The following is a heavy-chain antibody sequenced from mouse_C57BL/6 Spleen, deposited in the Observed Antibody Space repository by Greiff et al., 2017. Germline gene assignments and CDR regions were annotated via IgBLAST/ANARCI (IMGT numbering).Heavy chain of an antibody. CDR2: LYPGSGNT. CDR1: GYTFTDYY. V-gene: IGHV1-76*01. J-gene: IGHJ3*01. D-gene: IGHD2-4*01. Sequence: QVQLQQSGAELVRPGASVKLSCKASGYTFTDYYINWVKQRPGQGLEWIARLYPGSGNTYYNEKFKGKATLTAEKSSRTAYMQLSSLTSADSAVYFCARFGDYDVFAYWGQGTLVTVSA. CDR3: ARFGDYDVFAY.